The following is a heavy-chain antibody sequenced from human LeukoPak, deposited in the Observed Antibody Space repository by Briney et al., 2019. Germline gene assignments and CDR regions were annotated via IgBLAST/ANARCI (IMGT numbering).Heavy chain of an antibody. J-gene: IGHJ4*02. D-gene: IGHD6-19*01. Sequence: GGSLRLSCAVSGFTFSSYGTHWVRQAPGKGLEWVAVIWYDGSNKYYADSVKGRFTISRDNSKNTLYLQMSSLRGEDTAVYYCYVSGWTEDIDNWGQGTLVTVSS. CDR3: YVSGWTEDIDN. CDR1: GFTFSSYG. CDR2: IWYDGSNK. V-gene: IGHV3-30*02.